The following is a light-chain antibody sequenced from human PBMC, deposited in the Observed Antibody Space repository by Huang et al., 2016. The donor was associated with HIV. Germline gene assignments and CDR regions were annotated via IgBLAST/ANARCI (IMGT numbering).Light chain of an antibody. CDR1: LSLIHGDGNTY. J-gene: IGKJ4*01. CDR2: KVS. V-gene: IGKV2-30*02. Sequence: DVVMTQSPLSLPVTLGQPASISCRSSLSLIHGDGNTYLNWFLQRPGQSPRRLIYKVSTRDSGVPDRFSGSGSGTDFTLKISRVEAEDVGVYYCMQGTHWPPTFGGGTKVEIK. CDR3: MQGTHWPPT.